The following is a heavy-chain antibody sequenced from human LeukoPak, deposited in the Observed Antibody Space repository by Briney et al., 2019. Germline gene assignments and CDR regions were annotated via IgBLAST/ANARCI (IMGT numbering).Heavy chain of an antibody. Sequence: ASVKASCKASGYTFINYYIHWVRQAPGQGLEWMGIINPSAGSTTYAQKFQGRVTMTRDTSTSTVDMELSSLGSEDTAVYYCARVGYYDFWSGYFDGGPFDYWGQGTLVTVSS. V-gene: IGHV1-46*01. CDR3: ARVGYYDFWSGYFDGGPFDY. D-gene: IGHD3-3*01. CDR2: INPSAGST. CDR1: GYTFINYY. J-gene: IGHJ4*02.